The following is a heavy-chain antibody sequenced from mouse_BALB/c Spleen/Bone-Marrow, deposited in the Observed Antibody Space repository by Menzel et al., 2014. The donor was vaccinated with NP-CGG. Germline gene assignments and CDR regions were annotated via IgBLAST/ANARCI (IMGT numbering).Heavy chain of an antibody. Sequence: QVQLQQSGSVLVRSGASVKLSCKASGYTFTNSWIHWAKQRPGQGLEWIGEIHPNSGNTNYNEKFKGKVTLTADISSSTAYVDLSSLTSEDSAVYYCARHHRYAYYFDYWGQGTTLTVSS. J-gene: IGHJ2*01. V-gene: IGHV1S130*01. CDR3: ARHHRYAYYFDY. CDR2: IHPNSGNT. D-gene: IGHD2-14*01. CDR1: GYTFTNSW.